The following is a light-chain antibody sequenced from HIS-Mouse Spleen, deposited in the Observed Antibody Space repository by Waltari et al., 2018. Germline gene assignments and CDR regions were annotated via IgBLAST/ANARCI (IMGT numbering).Light chain of an antibody. CDR2: RNN. V-gene: IGLV1-47*01. CDR3: AAWDDSLSGYV. CDR1: SSNTGSTS. Sequence: QSVLTQPPLPSGTPGQTVTSPCSGSSSNTGSTSGFRYHHPPGTAPKPLIYRNNQRPSGVPDRFSGSKSGTSASLAISGLRSEDEADYYCAAWDDSLSGYVFGTGTKVTVL. J-gene: IGLJ1*01.